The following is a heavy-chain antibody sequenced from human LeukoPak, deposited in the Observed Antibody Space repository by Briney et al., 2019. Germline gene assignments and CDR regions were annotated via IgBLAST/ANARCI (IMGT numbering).Heavy chain of an antibody. CDR3: ASCLNDYGDYYFGY. Sequence: GASVTLSCKASGYTFTGYYMHWVRQAPGQGLEWMGWINPNSGGTNYAQKFQGRVTMTRDTSISTAYMELSRLRSDDTAVYYCASCLNDYGDYYFGYWGQGTLVTVSS. D-gene: IGHD4-17*01. CDR2: INPNSGGT. V-gene: IGHV1-2*02. J-gene: IGHJ4*02. CDR1: GYTFTGYY.